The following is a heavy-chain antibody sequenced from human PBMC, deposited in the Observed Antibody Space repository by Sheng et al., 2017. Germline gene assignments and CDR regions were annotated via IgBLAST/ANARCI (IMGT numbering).Heavy chain of an antibody. J-gene: IGHJ3*02. V-gene: IGHV1-69*13. CDR2: IIPIFDTA. CDR1: GGTFSNYA. CDR3: ARKPHQGALDI. Sequence: QVQLVQSGAEVKKPGSSVKVSCKASGGTFSNYAISWVRQAPGQGLEWMGGIIPIFDTATYAQKFQDRVTIIADESTSTAYMELRSLSSDDTAVYYCARKPHQGALDIWGQGTVVTVSS.